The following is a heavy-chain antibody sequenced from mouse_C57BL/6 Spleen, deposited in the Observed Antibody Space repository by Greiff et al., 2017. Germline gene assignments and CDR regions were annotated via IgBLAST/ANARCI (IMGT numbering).Heavy chain of an antibody. J-gene: IGHJ1*03. CDR2: IYPRSGNT. CDR3: ARWGNDWYFDV. D-gene: IGHD2-1*01. V-gene: IGHV1-81*01. Sequence: QVQLQQSGAELARPGASVKLSCKASGYTFTSYGISWVKQRTGPGLEWIGEIYPRSGNTYYNEKFKGKATLTADKSSSTAYMELRSLTSEDSAVYFCARWGNDWYFDVWGTGTTVTVSS. CDR1: GYTFTSYG.